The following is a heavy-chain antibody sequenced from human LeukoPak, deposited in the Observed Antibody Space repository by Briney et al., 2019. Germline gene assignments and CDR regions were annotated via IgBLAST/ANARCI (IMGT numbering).Heavy chain of an antibody. CDR2: ISAHNGNT. CDR1: GYSFTSYG. J-gene: IGHJ4*02. V-gene: IGHV1-18*01. CDR3: ARAQTTLLLDY. Sequence: ASVKVSCKASGYSFTSYGSSWVRQAPGQGLQWMGWISAHNGNTNYAQKLQGRVTMTTDTSTSTVYMELRSLRSDDTAVYYCARAQTTLLLDYWGQGTLVTVSS. D-gene: IGHD4-11*01.